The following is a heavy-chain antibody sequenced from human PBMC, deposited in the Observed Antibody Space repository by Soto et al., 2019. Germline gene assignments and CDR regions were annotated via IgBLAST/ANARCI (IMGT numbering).Heavy chain of an antibody. D-gene: IGHD2-15*01. Sequence: SETLSLTCAVYGGSFSGYYWSWIRQPPGKGLEWIGEINHSGSTNYNPSLKSRVTISVDTSKNQFSLKLSSVTAADTAVYYCARGVGYCSGGSCYWFDPWGQGTLVTVSS. CDR1: GGSFSGYY. V-gene: IGHV4-34*01. CDR3: ARGVGYCSGGSCYWFDP. CDR2: INHSGST. J-gene: IGHJ5*02.